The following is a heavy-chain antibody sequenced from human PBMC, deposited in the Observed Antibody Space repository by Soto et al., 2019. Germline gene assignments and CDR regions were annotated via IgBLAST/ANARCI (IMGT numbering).Heavy chain of an antibody. J-gene: IGHJ6*03. CDR3: VTLPSIMAAGSRGRSNYRNT. CDR2: VFFMGNT. Sequence: WETLSLTCSVSGGSVTSGSSYWGWVRQAPGKGLEWIGDVFFMGNTWYNADLKARLTISVDTSNDQFSLRLSSVTAADTAFYSCVTLPSIMAAGSRGRSNYRNTWG. CDR1: GGSVTSGSSY. D-gene: IGHD4-4*01. V-gene: IGHV4-39*01.